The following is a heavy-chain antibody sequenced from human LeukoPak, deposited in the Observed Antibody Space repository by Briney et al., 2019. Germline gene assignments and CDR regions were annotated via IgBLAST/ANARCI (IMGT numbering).Heavy chain of an antibody. J-gene: IGHJ4*02. CDR1: GGSISSGGYY. Sequence: SETLSLTCTVSGGSISSGGYYWSWIRQHPGKGLEWIGYIYYSGSTYYNPSLKGRVTISVDTSNNQFSLKLSSVTAADTAFYYCARLVSGSFPNWGQGTLVTVSS. CDR2: IYYSGST. CDR3: ARLVSGSFPN. V-gene: IGHV4-31*03. D-gene: IGHD1-26*01.